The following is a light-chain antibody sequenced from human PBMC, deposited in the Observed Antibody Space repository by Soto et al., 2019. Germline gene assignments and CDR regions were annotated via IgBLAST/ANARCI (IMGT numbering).Light chain of an antibody. J-gene: IGKJ1*01. V-gene: IGKV1-27*01. CDR1: RDIDNS. CDR3: QKYNKAPWI. CDR2: GAS. Sequence: DIRVTQSPLSLSASVGDRVTITCRASRDIDNSLAWYQQIPGRAPKLLIYGASSLQSGVPSRFSGSGSGTYFVLTITKLQPEDVATYYCQKYNKAPWIFGQGTKV.